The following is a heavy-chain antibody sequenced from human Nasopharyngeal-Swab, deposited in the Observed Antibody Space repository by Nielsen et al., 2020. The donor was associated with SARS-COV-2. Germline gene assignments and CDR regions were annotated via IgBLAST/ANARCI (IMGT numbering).Heavy chain of an antibody. V-gene: IGHV4-39*01. J-gene: IGHJ4*02. CDR2: ISYSGGT. CDR3: AMGSAGYLDY. Sequence: VRQMPGKGLEWIGNISYSGGTYYKPSLKRRVTISVDTSKNQFSLKLSSVTAADTAVYYCAMGSAGYLDYWGQGTLVTVSS. D-gene: IGHD6-13*01.